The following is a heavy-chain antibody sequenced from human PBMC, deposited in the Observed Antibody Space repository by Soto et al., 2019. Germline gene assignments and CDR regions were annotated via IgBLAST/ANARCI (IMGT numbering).Heavy chain of an antibody. Sequence: GGSLRLSCAASGFTFSSYSMNWVRQAPGKGLEWVSSISSSSSYIYYADSVKGRFTISRDNAKNSLYLQMNSLRAEDTAVYYCAREPGDTAFNLYYYYGMDVWGQGTTVTVSS. CDR2: ISSSSSYI. J-gene: IGHJ6*02. D-gene: IGHD5-18*01. CDR1: GFTFSSYS. V-gene: IGHV3-21*01. CDR3: AREPGDTAFNLYYYYGMDV.